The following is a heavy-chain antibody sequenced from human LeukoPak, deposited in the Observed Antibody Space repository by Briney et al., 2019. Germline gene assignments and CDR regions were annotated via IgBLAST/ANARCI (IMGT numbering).Heavy chain of an antibody. Sequence: GGSLRLSCAASGFSFSSYEMNWVRQAPGKGLEWISYMSTSGGTTYYADSVKGRFTISRDNAKNYLYLQMNSLGAEDTAVYYCATHTSSSIYWGQGTLVTVSS. CDR1: GFSFSSYE. CDR3: ATHTSSSIY. CDR2: MSTSGGTT. D-gene: IGHD6-6*01. V-gene: IGHV3-48*03. J-gene: IGHJ4*02.